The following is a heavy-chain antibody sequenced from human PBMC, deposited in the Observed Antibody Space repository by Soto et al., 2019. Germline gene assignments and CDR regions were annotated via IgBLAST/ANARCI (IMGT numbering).Heavy chain of an antibody. V-gene: IGHV3-74*01. CDR1: GFTFSTYW. CDR3: ARENSRSYYFDY. Sequence: EVQLVESGGGLVQPGGALGLSCAASGFTFSTYWMHWVRQAPGKRLVWVSRIHSDGSATNYADPVKGRFTISRDNAMNTLYLQMNSLRAEDTAVYYCARENSRSYYFDYWGQGTLVTVSS. D-gene: IGHD6-6*01. CDR2: IHSDGSAT. J-gene: IGHJ4*02.